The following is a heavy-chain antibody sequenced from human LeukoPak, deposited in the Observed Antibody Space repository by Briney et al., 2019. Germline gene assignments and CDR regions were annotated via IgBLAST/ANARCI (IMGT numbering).Heavy chain of an antibody. J-gene: IGHJ4*02. CDR3: ARHESPGGATIH. V-gene: IGHV4-38-2*01. Sequence: KPSETPSLTCAVPGYSLSRGYYWGWIRQPPGKGPGWIGSIYHSGSTYYNPSLKSRVTISVDTSKNQFSLKLSSVTAADTAVYYCARHESPGGATIHWGQGTLVTVSS. D-gene: IGHD1-26*01. CDR1: GYSLSRGYY. CDR2: IYHSGST.